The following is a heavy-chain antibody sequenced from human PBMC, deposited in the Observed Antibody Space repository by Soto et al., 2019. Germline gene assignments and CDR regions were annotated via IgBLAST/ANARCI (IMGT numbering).Heavy chain of an antibody. Sequence: QVKLVESGGGVVQPGRSLRLSCAASGFTFSSYAMHWVRQAPGKGLEWVAVISYDGSNKYYADSVKGRFTISRDNSKNTLYLQMNSLRAEDTAVYYCARSYYYDSSGYSIWGQGTMVTVSS. V-gene: IGHV3-30-3*01. CDR2: ISYDGSNK. CDR3: ARSYYYDSSGYSI. CDR1: GFTFSSYA. D-gene: IGHD3-22*01. J-gene: IGHJ3*02.